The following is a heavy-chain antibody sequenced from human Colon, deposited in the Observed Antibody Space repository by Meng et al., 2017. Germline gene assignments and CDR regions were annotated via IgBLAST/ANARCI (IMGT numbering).Heavy chain of an antibody. V-gene: IGHV3-73*01. Sequence: GGSLRLSCAASGFTFSGSAMHCVRQPSGKGLEWVGRIRSKANNYATAYAASVKGRFTISRDDSKNTAYLQMNSLKTEDTAVYYCIRPIGDSSSSGFDYWGQGTLVTVSS. J-gene: IGHJ4*02. CDR3: IRPIGDSSSSGFDY. D-gene: IGHD6-6*01. CDR1: GFTFSGSA. CDR2: IRSKANNYAT.